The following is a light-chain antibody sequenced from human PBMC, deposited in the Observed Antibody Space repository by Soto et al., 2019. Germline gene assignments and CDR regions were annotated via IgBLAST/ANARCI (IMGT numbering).Light chain of an antibody. CDR3: QQYNNWPPIT. J-gene: IGKJ5*01. CDR1: QSITSGY. Sequence: EIVLTQSPGTLSLSPGERATLSCRASQSITSGYLGWYQQKPGQPPRLLLYSASTRATGIPARFSGSGSGTEFTLTISSLQSEDFAVYYCQQYNNWPPITFGQGTRLEI. CDR2: SAS. V-gene: IGKV3-15*01.